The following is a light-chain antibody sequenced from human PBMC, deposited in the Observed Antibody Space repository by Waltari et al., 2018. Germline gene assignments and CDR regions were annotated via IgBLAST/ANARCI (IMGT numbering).Light chain of an antibody. Sequence: DIVMTQTPLSLPVTPGEPASISCRSSQSLLHSNGNTYLYWYLQKPGQPPRLLIYRVSNLFFGVPDRFSGSGSGTDFTLKISRVEAEDVGVYYCMQALQTPRTFGQGTKLEIK. J-gene: IGKJ1*01. CDR3: MQALQTPRT. CDR1: QSLLHSNGNTY. CDR2: RVS. V-gene: IGKV2-29*02.